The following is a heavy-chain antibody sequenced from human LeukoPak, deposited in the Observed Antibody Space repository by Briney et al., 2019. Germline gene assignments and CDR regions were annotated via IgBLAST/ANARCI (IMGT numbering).Heavy chain of an antibody. Sequence: SETLSLTCTVSGGSISSSSDYWGWVRQPPGKGLVWIVSMYYSGSTYYNPSLKSRVTISVDTSKNQFSLKLSSVTAADTAVYYCARFNSGSYQHYFDYWGQGTLVTVSS. CDR2: MYYSGST. V-gene: IGHV4-39*07. CDR1: GGSISSSSDY. J-gene: IGHJ4*02. D-gene: IGHD1-26*01. CDR3: ARFNSGSYQHYFDY.